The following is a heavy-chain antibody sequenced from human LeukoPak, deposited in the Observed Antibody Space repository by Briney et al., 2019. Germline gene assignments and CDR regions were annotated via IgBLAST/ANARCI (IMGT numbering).Heavy chain of an antibody. CDR1: GYTFTSYY. J-gene: IGHJ4*02. Sequence: ASVKVSCKASGYTFTSYYMHWVRQAPGQGLEWMGIINPSGGSTSYAQKFKGRVTMTRDTSTSTVYMGLSSLRSEDTAVYYCARDRQGYFDYWGQGTLVTVSS. CDR2: INPSGGST. CDR3: ARDRQGYFDY. V-gene: IGHV1-46*01.